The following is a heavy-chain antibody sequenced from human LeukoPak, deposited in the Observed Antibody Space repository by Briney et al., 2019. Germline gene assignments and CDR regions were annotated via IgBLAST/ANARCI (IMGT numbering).Heavy chain of an antibody. J-gene: IGHJ4*02. CDR3: AKGGCSSTSCYRGSPFDY. V-gene: IGHV3-74*01. CDR2: MNSDGTTT. CDR1: GFTFSDHW. Sequence: GSLRLSCEAFGFTFSDHWMHWVRQVPGKGLLWVARMNSDGTTTNYADSVKGRFTISRDNAKNTLFLQMNSLRAEDTAVYYCAKGGCSSTSCYRGSPFDYWGQGTLVTVSS. D-gene: IGHD2-2*01.